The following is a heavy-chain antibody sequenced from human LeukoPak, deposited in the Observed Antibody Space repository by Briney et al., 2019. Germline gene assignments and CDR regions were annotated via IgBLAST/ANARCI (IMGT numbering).Heavy chain of an antibody. CDR3: ARDFFPIVDSTWYEIGY. Sequence: PGGSLRLSCAASGFTFSSYGMHWVRQAPGKGLEWVTLISYDGYDKSYADSVRGRFTISRDNSRNTLYLQMDSLRSEDTAVYYCARDFFPIVDSTWYEIGYWGQGTLVTVSS. V-gene: IGHV3-30*19. D-gene: IGHD2-21*01. J-gene: IGHJ4*02. CDR1: GFTFSSYG. CDR2: ISYDGYDK.